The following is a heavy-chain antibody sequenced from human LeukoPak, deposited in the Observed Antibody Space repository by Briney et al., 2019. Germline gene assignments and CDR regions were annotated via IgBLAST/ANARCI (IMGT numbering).Heavy chain of an antibody. CDR2: IKQDGSEK. CDR3: ARGGYYRFDY. CDR1: GFTLSNYW. V-gene: IGHV3-7*04. D-gene: IGHD1-26*01. J-gene: IGHJ4*02. Sequence: PGGSLRLSCAASGFTLSNYWMSWVRQAPEKGREWVANIKQDGSEKYYVDSVEGRFTISRDNAKNSLYLQMDSLRAEDTAVYYCARGGYYRFDYWGQGTLVTVSS.